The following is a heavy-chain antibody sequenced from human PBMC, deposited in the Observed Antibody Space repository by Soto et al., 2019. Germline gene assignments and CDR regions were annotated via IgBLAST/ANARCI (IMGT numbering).Heavy chain of an antibody. CDR2: IYYSGST. V-gene: IGHV4-39*01. Sequence: PSETLSLTCTVSGGSISSSSYYWGWIRQPPGKGLEWIGSIYYSGSTYYNPSLKSRVTISVDTSKNQFSLKLSSVTAADTAVYYCARQGGTDIVVVPAAIVDYWGQGTLVTVSS. CDR1: GGSISSSSYY. CDR3: ARQGGTDIVVVPAAIVDY. J-gene: IGHJ4*02. D-gene: IGHD2-2*01.